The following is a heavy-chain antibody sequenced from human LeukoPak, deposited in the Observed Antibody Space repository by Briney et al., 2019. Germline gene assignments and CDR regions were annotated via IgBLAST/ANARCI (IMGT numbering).Heavy chain of an antibody. CDR1: GFTFSSYA. CDR3: AKDFHSSGYYFEFWTFDY. J-gene: IGHJ4*02. CDR2: ISGSGGST. V-gene: IGHV3-23*01. D-gene: IGHD3-22*01. Sequence: GGSLRLSCAASGFTFSSYAMSWVRQAPGKGLEWVSAISGSGGSTYYADSVKGRFTISRDNSKNTLYLQMNSLRAEDTAVYYCAKDFHSSGYYFEFWTFDYWGQGTLVAVSS.